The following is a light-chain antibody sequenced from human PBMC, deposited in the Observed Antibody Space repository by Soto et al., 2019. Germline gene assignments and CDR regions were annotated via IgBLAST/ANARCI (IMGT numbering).Light chain of an antibody. Sequence: EIVLTQSPGTLSLSPGERATLSCRASQSVSSSYLAWYQQKPGQAPRLLIYGASSRATGIPETFSGSGSGTDFTLTISRLEPEDFAVYYCHQYGTSRTFGQGTKVEIK. V-gene: IGKV3-20*01. CDR3: HQYGTSRT. CDR2: GAS. CDR1: QSVSSSY. J-gene: IGKJ1*01.